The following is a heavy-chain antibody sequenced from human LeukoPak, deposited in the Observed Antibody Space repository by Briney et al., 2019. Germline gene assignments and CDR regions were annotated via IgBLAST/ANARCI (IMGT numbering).Heavy chain of an antibody. CDR1: GFTVSSNY. V-gene: IGHV3-53*01. J-gene: IGHJ4*02. Sequence: GGSLRLSCAACGFTVSSNYMSWVRQAPGKGLEWVSVIYSDGRTYYAGSVKGRFTVSRDNSKNTLYLQMNSLRAEDTAVYYCARASYYNQSSGYYGFDYWGQGTLVTVSS. CDR2: IYSDGRT. CDR3: ARASYYNQSSGYYGFDY. D-gene: IGHD3-22*01.